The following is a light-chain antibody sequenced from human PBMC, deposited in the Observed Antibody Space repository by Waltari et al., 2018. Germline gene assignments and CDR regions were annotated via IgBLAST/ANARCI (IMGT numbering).Light chain of an antibody. V-gene: IGKV3-11*01. CDR1: QSVSSQ. CDR3: QQCNNSPPT. J-gene: IGKJ1*01. Sequence: IVLTQSQATLSLSPGEGATLSCRASQSVSSQLVWYQQKRGQAPRLLIYDASNRATGIPARFSGSGSGTDFTLTISSLEPEDFAVYYCQQCNNSPPTFGQGTKVEIK. CDR2: DAS.